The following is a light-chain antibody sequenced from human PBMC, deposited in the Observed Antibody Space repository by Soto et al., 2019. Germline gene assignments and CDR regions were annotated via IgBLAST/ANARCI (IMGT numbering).Light chain of an antibody. CDR1: QSVSSSY. V-gene: IGKV3-20*01. J-gene: IGKJ3*01. Sequence: EIVLTQSPGTLSLSPGERATLSCRASQSVSSSYLAWYQQKPGQAPRLLIDGASSRATGIPDRFSGSGSGTDYTLTISRLEHEDFAVYYCQHYGSSPFTFGPGTKVDIK. CDR3: QHYGSSPFT. CDR2: GAS.